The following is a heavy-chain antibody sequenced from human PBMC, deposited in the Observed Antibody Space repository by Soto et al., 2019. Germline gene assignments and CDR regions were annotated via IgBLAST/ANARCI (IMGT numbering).Heavy chain of an antibody. V-gene: IGHV1-2*02. Sequence: ASVKVSCKASGYTFTGYYMHWVRQAPGQGLEWMRWINPNSGGTNYAQKFQGRVTMTRDTSISTAYMELSRLRSDDTAVYYCARGYHYYDSGDFDYWGQGTLVTVSS. CDR1: GYTFTGYY. CDR3: ARGYHYYDSGDFDY. D-gene: IGHD3-22*01. CDR2: INPNSGGT. J-gene: IGHJ4*02.